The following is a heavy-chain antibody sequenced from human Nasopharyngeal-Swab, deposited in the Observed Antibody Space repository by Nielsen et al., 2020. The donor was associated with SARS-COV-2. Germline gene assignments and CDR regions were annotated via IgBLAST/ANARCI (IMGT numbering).Heavy chain of an antibody. Sequence: SETLSLTCTVSGGSISSYYWSWIRQPPGKGLEWIGYIYYGGSTNYNPSLKSRVTISVDTSKNQFSLKLSSVTAADTAVYYCARELRIGNFDYWGQGTLVTVSS. V-gene: IGHV4-59*01. D-gene: IGHD2-15*01. CDR2: IYYGGST. J-gene: IGHJ4*02. CDR1: GGSISSYY. CDR3: ARELRIGNFDY.